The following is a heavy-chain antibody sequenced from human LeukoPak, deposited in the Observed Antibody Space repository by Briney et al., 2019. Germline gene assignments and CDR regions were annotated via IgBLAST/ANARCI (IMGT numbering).Heavy chain of an antibody. V-gene: IGHV3-23*01. CDR2: ISGSGGST. CDR1: GFTFSSYA. D-gene: IGHD2-2*03. Sequence: GASLRLSCAASGFTFSSYAMSWVRQAPGKGLEWVSAISGSGGSTYYADSVKGRFTISRDNSKNTLYLQMNSLRAEDTAVYYCAKDLGCCSSTSCSYGMDVWGQGTTVTVSS. J-gene: IGHJ6*02. CDR3: AKDLGCCSSTSCSYGMDV.